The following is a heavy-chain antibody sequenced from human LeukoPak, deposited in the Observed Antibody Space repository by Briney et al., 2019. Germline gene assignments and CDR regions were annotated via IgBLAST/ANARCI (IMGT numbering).Heavy chain of an antibody. D-gene: IGHD6-13*01. CDR3: ARDNSIWDGAFDI. CDR1: GFTFSSYW. CDR2: IKRDGSEK. Sequence: GGSLRLSCAASGFTFSSYWMSWVRQAPGKGLEWVANIKRDGSEKYYVDSVKGRFTIFRDNAKNSLSLQMNSLRAEDTAIYYCARDNSIWDGAFDIWGRGTMVTVSS. J-gene: IGHJ3*02. V-gene: IGHV3-7*01.